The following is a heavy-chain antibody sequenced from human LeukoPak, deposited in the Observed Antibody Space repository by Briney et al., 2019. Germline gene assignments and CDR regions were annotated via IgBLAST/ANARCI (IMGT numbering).Heavy chain of an antibody. CDR3: ASPSITMVRGVSGAFDI. CDR2: IYPGDSDT. V-gene: IGHV5-51*01. J-gene: IGHJ3*02. Sequence: GESLKISCKGSGYSFTSYWIGWVRQMPGKGLEWMGIIYPGDSDTRYSPSSQGQVTISADKSISTAYLQWSSLKASDTAMYYCASPSITMVRGVSGAFDIWGQGTMVTVSS. D-gene: IGHD3-10*01. CDR1: GYSFTSYW.